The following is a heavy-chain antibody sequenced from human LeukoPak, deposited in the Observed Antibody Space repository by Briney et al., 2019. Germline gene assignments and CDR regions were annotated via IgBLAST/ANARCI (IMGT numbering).Heavy chain of an antibody. J-gene: IGHJ4*02. D-gene: IGHD6-19*01. CDR1: GFTFSSYS. Sequence: GGSLRLSCAASGFTFSSYSMNWVRQAPGKGLEWVSSIGSSSSYIYYADSVKGRFTISRDNAKNSLYLQMNSLRAEDTAVYYCARDSGGYFYFDSWGQGTLVTVSS. CDR3: ARDSGGYFYFDS. CDR2: IGSSSSYI. V-gene: IGHV3-21*01.